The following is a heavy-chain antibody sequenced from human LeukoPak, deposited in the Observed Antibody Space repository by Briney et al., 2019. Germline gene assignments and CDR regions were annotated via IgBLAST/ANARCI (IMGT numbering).Heavy chain of an antibody. CDR2: INPNSGGT. CDR3: AREPYHITMVGFRGMDV. V-gene: IGHV1-2*02. D-gene: IGHD3-10*01. Sequence: ASVKVSYKASGYTFTGYYMHWLRQAPGQGLEWMGWINPNSGGTNYAQKFQGRVTMTRDTSISTAYMELSRLRSDDTAVYYCAREPYHITMVGFRGMDVWGQGTTVTVSS. CDR1: GYTFTGYY. J-gene: IGHJ6*02.